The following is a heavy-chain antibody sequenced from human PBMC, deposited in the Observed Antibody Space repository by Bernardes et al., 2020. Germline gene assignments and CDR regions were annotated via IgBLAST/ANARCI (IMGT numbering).Heavy chain of an antibody. Sequence: SETLSLTCTVSGGSISSYYWSWIRQPPGKGLEWIGYIYYSGSTNYNPSLKSRVTISVDTSKNQFSLKLSSVTAADTAVYYCARGVDFWSGLFYWGQGTLVTVSS. V-gene: IGHV4-59*01. CDR1: GGSISSYY. J-gene: IGHJ4*02. D-gene: IGHD3-3*01. CDR3: ARGVDFWSGLFY. CDR2: IYYSGST.